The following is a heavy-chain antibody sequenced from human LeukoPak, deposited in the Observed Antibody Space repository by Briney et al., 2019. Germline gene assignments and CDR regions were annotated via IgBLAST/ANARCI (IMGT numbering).Heavy chain of an antibody. Sequence: GGSLRLSCAASGFTFSSYAMHWVRQAPGKGLDYVSAITNNGGTTFYRDSVEGRFTISRDNSKNTLYPQMSSLTTDDTAVYYCVKTTVNFYYDNWGQGTLVTVSS. CDR1: GFTFSSYA. CDR2: ITNNGGTT. V-gene: IGHV3-64D*09. D-gene: IGHD4-11*01. CDR3: VKTTVNFYYDN. J-gene: IGHJ4*02.